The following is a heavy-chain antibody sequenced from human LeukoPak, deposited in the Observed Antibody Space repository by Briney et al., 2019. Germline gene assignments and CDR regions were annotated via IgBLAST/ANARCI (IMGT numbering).Heavy chain of an antibody. D-gene: IGHD6-19*01. J-gene: IGHJ4*02. CDR2: ISGSGGRT. Sequence: PGGSLRLSCAASGFTFNTFAMSWVRQAPGKGLEWVSAISGSGGRTYYADSVKGRFTISRDNSKNTLYLQMNSLRAEDTAVYYCAKVRTSSGWYWDYWGQGTLVTVSS. CDR1: GFTFNTFA. CDR3: AKVRTSSGWYWDY. V-gene: IGHV3-23*01.